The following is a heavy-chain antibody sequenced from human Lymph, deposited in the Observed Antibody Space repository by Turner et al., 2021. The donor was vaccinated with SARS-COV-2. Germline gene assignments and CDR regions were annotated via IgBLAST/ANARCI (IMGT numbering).Heavy chain of an antibody. V-gene: IGHV4-4*02. CDR1: VGSISSSNW. CDR2: IYHSGST. Sequence: QVQLQESGPGLVKPSGTLSLTCAVSVGSISSSNWWNWVRQPPGKGLEGIGEIYHSGSTNYNPSLKSRVTISVDKSKNQFSLRLSSVTAADTAVYYCATKDCSGGSCSYFDYWGQGTLVTVSS. CDR3: ATKDCSGGSCSYFDY. D-gene: IGHD2-15*01. J-gene: IGHJ4*02.